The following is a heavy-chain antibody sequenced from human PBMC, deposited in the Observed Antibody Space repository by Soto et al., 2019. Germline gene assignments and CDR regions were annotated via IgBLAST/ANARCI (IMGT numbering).Heavy chain of an antibody. D-gene: IGHD5-18*01. V-gene: IGHV4-39*01. CDR1: GGSISRSFFY. CDR3: ASYSYGYSYFLDY. Sequence: SETLSLTCTVSGGSISRSFFYWGWVRQAPGKGLEWIGAVYYSGTTYFNPSLKSRVTISVDTSENQFSLRRTSVTAADTALYYCASYSYGYSYFLDYWGQGTLVTVSS. CDR2: VYYSGTT. J-gene: IGHJ4*02.